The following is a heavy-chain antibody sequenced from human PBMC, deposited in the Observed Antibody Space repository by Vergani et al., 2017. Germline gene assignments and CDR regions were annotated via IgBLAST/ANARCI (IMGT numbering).Heavy chain of an antibody. CDR1: GYTFTDHY. CDR2: VDPEDGET. CDR3: ATPQTVTTGGMEV. Sequence: EVQLVQSGAEVKKPGATMKISCKVSGYTFTDHYMHWVKQAPGKGLEWMGLVDPEDGETIYAEKFKGRVTIAEDTSTDTAHWDLSSLRSEDTAVYYCATPQTVTTGGMEVWGQGTTVIVSS. D-gene: IGHD4-17*01. J-gene: IGHJ6*02. V-gene: IGHV1-69-2*01.